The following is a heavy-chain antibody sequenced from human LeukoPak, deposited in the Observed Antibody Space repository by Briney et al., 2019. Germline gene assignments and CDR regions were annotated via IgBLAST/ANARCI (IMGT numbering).Heavy chain of an antibody. D-gene: IGHD2-21*01. Sequence: GGSLSLSCAASGFTFSSYAMAWVRHAPGEGLEWVSAISGSGISTYYAESVRGRFTVSRDNPKNTLYLHMTSVRAEDTAGYYCAKDRGGVYEHCCWSFDYWGQGTLVTVSS. V-gene: IGHV3-23*01. J-gene: IGHJ4*02. CDR3: AKDRGGVYEHCCWSFDY. CDR1: GFTFSSYA. CDR2: ISGSGIST.